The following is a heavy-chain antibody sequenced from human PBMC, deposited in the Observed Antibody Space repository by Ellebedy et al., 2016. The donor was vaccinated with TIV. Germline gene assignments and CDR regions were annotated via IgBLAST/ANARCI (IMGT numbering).Heavy chain of an antibody. CDR1: GGTFNSHA. CDR3: ARGGAYYHRYFDD. CDR2: ITGMFRTV. D-gene: IGHD3-10*01. J-gene: IGHJ4*02. Sequence: SVKVSCKASGGTFNSHAISWVRQAPGQGLEWMGGITGMFRTVNYVQKFQGRVTITSDEFMTTAYMELSSLRSEDTAVYYGARGGAYYHRYFDDWGQGTLVTVSS. V-gene: IGHV1-69*13.